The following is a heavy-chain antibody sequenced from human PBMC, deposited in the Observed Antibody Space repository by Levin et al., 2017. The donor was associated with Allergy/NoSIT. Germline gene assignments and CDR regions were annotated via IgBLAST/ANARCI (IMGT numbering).Heavy chain of an antibody. V-gene: IGHV3-21*01. CDR3: ARARYGSGSYYWDFDY. D-gene: IGHD3-10*01. CDR1: GFTFSIYG. J-gene: IGHJ4*02. Sequence: GGSLRLSCAASGFTFSIYGMNWVRQAPGKGLEWVASISSLSSYIYYADSVKGRFTISRDDAKNSLLLQMNSLRADDTAVYYCARARYGSGSYYWDFDYWGQGALVTVSS. CDR2: ISSLSSYI.